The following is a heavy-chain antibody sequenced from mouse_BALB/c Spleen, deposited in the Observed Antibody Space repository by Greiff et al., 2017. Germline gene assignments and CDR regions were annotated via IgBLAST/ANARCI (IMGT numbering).Heavy chain of an antibody. J-gene: IGHJ3*01. D-gene: IGHD2-3*01. CDR1: GFTFSSYG. Sequence: EVKLMESGGGLVQPGGSLKLSCAASGFTFSSYGMSWVRQTPDKRLELVATINSNGGSTYYPDSVKGRFTISRDNAKNTLYLQMSSLKSEDTAMYYCARDLLMGGFAYWGQGTLVTVSA. CDR2: INSNGGST. V-gene: IGHV5-6-3*01. CDR3: ARDLLMGGFAY.